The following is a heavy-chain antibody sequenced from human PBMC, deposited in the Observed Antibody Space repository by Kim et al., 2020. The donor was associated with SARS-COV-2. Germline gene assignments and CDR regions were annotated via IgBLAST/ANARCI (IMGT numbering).Heavy chain of an antibody. J-gene: IGHJ4*01. V-gene: IGHV3-7*03. Sequence: GGSLRLSCAASGFTFTKYWMTWVRQAPGKGLEWVAKIKEDGEEKWYVDSVKGRFTISRDNDKNLVYVQMKRLRAEDTAVYYCARDLLYESSGYRPFDHWG. CDR1: GFTFTKYW. D-gene: IGHD3-22*01. CDR3: ARDLLYESSGYRPFDH. CDR2: IKEDGEEK.